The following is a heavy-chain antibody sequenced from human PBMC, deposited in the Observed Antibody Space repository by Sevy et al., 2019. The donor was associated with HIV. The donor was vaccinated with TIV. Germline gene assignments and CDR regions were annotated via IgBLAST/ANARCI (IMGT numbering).Heavy chain of an antibody. J-gene: IGHJ3*02. CDR3: ARDYRGYYDSSGVDAFDI. D-gene: IGHD3-22*01. Sequence: SQTLSLTCAISGDSVSSNSAAWNWIRQSPSRGLEWLGRTYYRSKWYNDYAVSVKSRITINPDTSKNPFSLQLNSVTPEDTAVYYCARDYRGYYDSSGVDAFDIWGQGTMVTVSS. CDR1: GDSVSSNSAA. CDR2: TYYRSKWYN. V-gene: IGHV6-1*01.